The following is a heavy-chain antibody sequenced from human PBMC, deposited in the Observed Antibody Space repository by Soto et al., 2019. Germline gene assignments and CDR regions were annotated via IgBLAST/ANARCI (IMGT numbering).Heavy chain of an antibody. V-gene: IGHV3-15*01. CDR1: GFTFSNAW. CDR2: IKSKTGGGTI. J-gene: IGHJ3*02. D-gene: IGHD7-27*01. CDR3: GSGDAFDM. Sequence: EVPLVESGGGLVKPGGSLRLSCAASGFTFSNAWMSWARQAPGKGLEWVGRIKSKTGGGTIDYAAPGKGRFTISRDDSKNTLSLQMNSLKTEDPAVYYCGSGDAFDMWGRGTMVTVSS.